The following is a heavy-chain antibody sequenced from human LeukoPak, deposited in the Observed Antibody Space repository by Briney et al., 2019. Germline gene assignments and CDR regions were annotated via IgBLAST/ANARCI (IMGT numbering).Heavy chain of an antibody. J-gene: IGHJ4*02. CDR3: ARERSITMIVVAIQGLDY. CDR1: GYTFTGYY. Sequence: AXVKVSCKASGYTFTGYYMHWVRQAPGQGLEWMGWINPNSGGTNYAQKFQGRVTMTRDTSISTAYMELGRLRSDDTAVYYCARERSITMIVVAIQGLDYWGQGTLVTVSS. CDR2: INPNSGGT. D-gene: IGHD3-22*01. V-gene: IGHV1-2*02.